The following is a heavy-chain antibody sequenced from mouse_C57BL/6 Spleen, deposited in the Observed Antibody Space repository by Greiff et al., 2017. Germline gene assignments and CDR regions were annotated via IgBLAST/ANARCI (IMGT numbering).Heavy chain of an antibody. CDR3: ASEDSNYGGFAF. D-gene: IGHD2-5*01. V-gene: IGHV2-6*01. CDR2: IWGVGST. J-gene: IGHJ3*01. CDR1: GFSLPSHG. Sequence: VQVVESGPGLVAPSQSLSITCTVSGFSLPSHGVDWVRQSPGKGLEWLGVIWGVGSTNYNSALKSRLSISKDNSKSQVFLKMNGLQTDDTAMYYCASEDSNYGGFAFWGQGTLVTVSA.